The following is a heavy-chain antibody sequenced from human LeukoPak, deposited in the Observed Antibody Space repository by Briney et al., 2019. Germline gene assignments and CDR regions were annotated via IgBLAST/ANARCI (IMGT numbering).Heavy chain of an antibody. J-gene: IGHJ4*02. D-gene: IGHD1-14*01. CDR3: AREGAGSRTLFDY. CDR1: GFTFSRYW. CDR2: IKQDGSEK. Sequence: GGSLRLSCAASGFTFSRYWMSWVRQAPGKGLEWVANIKQDGSEKYYVDSVKGRFTISRDNAKNSLYLQMNSLRAEDTAVYYCAREGAGSRTLFDYWGQGTLVTVSS. V-gene: IGHV3-7*01.